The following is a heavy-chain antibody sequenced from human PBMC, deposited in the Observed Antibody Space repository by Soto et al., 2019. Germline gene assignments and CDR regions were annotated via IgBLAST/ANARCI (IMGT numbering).Heavy chain of an antibody. CDR2: ISAYNGNT. Sequence: ASVKVSCKASGCTFTSYGISWVRQAPGQGLEWMGWISAYNGNTNYAQKLQGRVTMTTDTSTSTAYMELRSLRSDDTAVYYCARGASTKYGSGIQNYWRQRTLVTVSS. CDR3: ARGASTKYGSGIQNY. V-gene: IGHV1-18*04. D-gene: IGHD3-10*01. J-gene: IGHJ4*02. CDR1: GCTFTSYG.